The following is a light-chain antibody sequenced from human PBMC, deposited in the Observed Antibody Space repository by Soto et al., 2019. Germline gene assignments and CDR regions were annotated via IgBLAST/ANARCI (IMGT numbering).Light chain of an antibody. Sequence: QSALTQPPSASGSPGQSVTISCTGTSSDVGGYNYVSWYQQHPGKAPRLIIYEVSKRPSGVPDRFSGSKSGNTASLTVSGLQAEDEADYYCSSYAGSNNWVFGGGTKATVL. CDR3: SSYAGSNNWV. CDR1: SSDVGGYNY. V-gene: IGLV2-8*01. CDR2: EVS. J-gene: IGLJ3*02.